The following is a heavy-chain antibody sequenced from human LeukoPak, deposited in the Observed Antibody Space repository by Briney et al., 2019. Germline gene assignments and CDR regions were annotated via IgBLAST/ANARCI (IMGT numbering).Heavy chain of an antibody. CDR2: INPSDDST. D-gene: IGHD3-22*01. CDR1: GYSFTSYY. CDR3: GRDRDEKTFDSSGYYYSGPFGY. J-gene: IGHJ4*02. V-gene: IGHV1-46*01. Sequence: ASVKVSCKASGYSFTSYYVYWVRQAPGQGLEWMGIINPSDDSTSYAQKFQGGVTMTRDMSTSTVYMELSSLRSEDTAVYYCGRDRDEKTFDSSGYYYSGPFGYWGQGTLVTVSS.